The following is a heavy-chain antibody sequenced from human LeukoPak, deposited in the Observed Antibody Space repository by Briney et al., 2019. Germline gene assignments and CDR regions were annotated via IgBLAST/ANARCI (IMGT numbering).Heavy chain of an antibody. V-gene: IGHV3-33*01. CDR1: GFTFSSYG. J-gene: IGHJ6*04. Sequence: PGGSLRLSCEASGFTFSSYGMHWVRQAPGKGLEWVAVIWYDGSNKYYADSVKGRFTISRDNSKNTLYLQMNSLRAEDTAVYYCARDKGDLPSYYYYYGMDVWGKGTTVTVSS. CDR2: IWYDGSNK. D-gene: IGHD1-26*01. CDR3: ARDKGDLPSYYYYYGMDV.